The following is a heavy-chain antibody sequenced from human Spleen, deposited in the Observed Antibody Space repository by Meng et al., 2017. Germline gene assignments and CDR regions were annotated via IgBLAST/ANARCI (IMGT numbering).Heavy chain of an antibody. CDR3: ARGPTTMAHDFDY. D-gene: IGHD4-11*01. Sequence: KPADALAPTCVGSAGSFSYSYWSWIRQPPGKGLEWIGEINHSETTNYNPSLESRATISVDTSQNNLSLKLSSVTAADSAVYYCARGPTTMAHDFDYWGQGTLVTVSS. CDR2: INHSETT. CDR1: AGSFSYSY. J-gene: IGHJ4*02. V-gene: IGHV4-34*01.